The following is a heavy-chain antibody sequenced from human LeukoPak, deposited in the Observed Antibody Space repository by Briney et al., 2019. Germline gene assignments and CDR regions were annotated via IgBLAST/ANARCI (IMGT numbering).Heavy chain of an antibody. D-gene: IGHD1-20*01. CDR2: INHSGST. J-gene: IGHJ5*02. V-gene: IGHV4-34*01. CDR3: ARDLSITGTTGDWFDP. Sequence: PSETLSLTCAVYGGSFSGYYWSWIRQPPGKGLEWIGEINHSGSTNYNPSLKSRVTISVDTSKNQFSLKLSSVTAADTAVYYCARDLSITGTTGDWFDPWGQGTLVTVSS. CDR1: GGSFSGYY.